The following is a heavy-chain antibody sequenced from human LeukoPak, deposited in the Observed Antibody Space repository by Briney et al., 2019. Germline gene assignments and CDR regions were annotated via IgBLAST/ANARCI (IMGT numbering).Heavy chain of an antibody. CDR3: ARVFRAAAIDY. CDR2: IYHNGRT. D-gene: IGHD6-13*01. Sequence: PSETLSLTCTVSGGSISSCYWSWIRQPPGKGLDWIGFIYHNGRTDYNPSLKSRVTISADTSKNQFSLRLSSVTAADTAVYYCARVFRAAAIDYWGQGTLVTVSS. J-gene: IGHJ4*02. V-gene: IGHV4-59*01. CDR1: GGSISSCY.